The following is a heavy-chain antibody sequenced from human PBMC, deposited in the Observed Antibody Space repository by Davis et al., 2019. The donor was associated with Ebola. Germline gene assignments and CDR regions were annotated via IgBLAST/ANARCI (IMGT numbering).Heavy chain of an antibody. CDR2: ISPSGGST. CDR1: GFTFSSYA. CDR3: TRETRQDWYFDL. D-gene: IGHD1-14*01. V-gene: IGHV3-23*01. J-gene: IGHJ2*01. Sequence: GESLKISCAASGFTFSSYAMSWVRQAPGKGLEWVSAISPSGGSTYYADSVKGRFTISRDDAKNTLYLQMNSLRADDTAVYYCTRETRQDWYFDLWGRGTLVTVSS.